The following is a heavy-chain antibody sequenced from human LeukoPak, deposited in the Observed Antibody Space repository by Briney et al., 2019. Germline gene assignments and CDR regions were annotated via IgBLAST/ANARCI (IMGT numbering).Heavy chain of an antibody. CDR3: ATAPNYFDY. V-gene: IGHV3-30-3*01. CDR1: GFTFSSYA. CDR2: ISYDGSNK. Sequence: GGSLRLSCAASGFTFSSYAMHWVRQDPGKGQEWVAVISYDGSNKYYADSVKGRFTISRDNSKKTLYLQMNSLRAEDTAVYYCATAPNYFDYWGQGTLVTVSS. J-gene: IGHJ4*02.